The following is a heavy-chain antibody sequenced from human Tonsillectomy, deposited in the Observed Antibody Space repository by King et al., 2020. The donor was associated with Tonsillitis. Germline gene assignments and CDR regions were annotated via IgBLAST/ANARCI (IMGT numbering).Heavy chain of an antibody. CDR1: GDSINSYY. V-gene: IGHV4-59*01. Sequence: QLQESGPGLVKPSETLSLTCTVSGDSINSYYWSWIRQPPGKGLEWIGYIYYSGSTNYNPSLKSRVSISIDTSKKQFSLKLSSVTAADTAVYYCARRWLVDDCFDPWGQGTLVTVSS. D-gene: IGHD6-19*01. J-gene: IGHJ5*02. CDR3: ARRWLVDDCFDP. CDR2: IYYSGST.